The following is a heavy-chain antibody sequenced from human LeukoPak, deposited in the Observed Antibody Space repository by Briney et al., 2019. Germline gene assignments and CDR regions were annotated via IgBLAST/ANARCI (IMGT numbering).Heavy chain of an antibody. D-gene: IGHD1-26*01. CDR2: VNHSGST. J-gene: IGHJ4*02. CDR1: GGSFSGYY. V-gene: IGHV4-34*01. Sequence: KPSETLSLTCAVYGGSFSGYYWSWIRQPPGKGLEWIGEVNHSGSTNYNPSLKSRVTISVDTSKNQFSLKLSSVTAADTAVYYCARGREELPPPPLDYWGQGTLVTVSS. CDR3: ARGREELPPPPLDY.